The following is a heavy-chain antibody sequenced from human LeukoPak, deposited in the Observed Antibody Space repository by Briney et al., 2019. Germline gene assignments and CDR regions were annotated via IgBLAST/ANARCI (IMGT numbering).Heavy chain of an antibody. D-gene: IGHD6-13*01. CDR1: GDSVSSNSAA. CDR3: ARVHSSSWDFDY. V-gene: IGHV6-1*01. CDR2: TYYRSKWYN. J-gene: IGHJ4*02. Sequence: SQTLSLTCAISGDSVSSNSAAWNWITQSASRGLEWLGRTYYRSKWYNDYAVSVKSRININPDTSKNQFSLQLNSVTPEDTAVYYCARVHSSSWDFDYWGQGTLVTVSS.